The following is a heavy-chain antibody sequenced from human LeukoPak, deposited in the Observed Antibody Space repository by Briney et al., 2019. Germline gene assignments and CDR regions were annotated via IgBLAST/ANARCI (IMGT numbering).Heavy chain of an antibody. CDR2: VYYIGTT. V-gene: IGHV4-59*12. D-gene: IGHD3-22*01. CDR1: GASITRYY. CDR3: ARDVSGYAWFDP. J-gene: IGHJ5*02. Sequence: SETLSLTSPVSGASITRYYWSWIRQPPGKGLEWIGSVYYIGTTNYNPTLKSRVTISVVTSKYQFSLKLSSVTAADTAVYYCARDVSGYAWFDPWGQGTLVTVSS.